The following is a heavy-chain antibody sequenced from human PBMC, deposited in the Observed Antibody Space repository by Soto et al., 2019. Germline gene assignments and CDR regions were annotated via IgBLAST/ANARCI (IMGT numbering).Heavy chain of an antibody. D-gene: IGHD3-9*01. CDR3: ETSFRYFDN. CDR1: GFTPTTTP. J-gene: IGHJ4*02. CDR2: ISGTASRT. V-gene: IGHV3-23*01. Sequence: PVGSLRLSCAGSGFTPTTTPLSWVRQPPGKGLEWVTTISGTASRTYYVDSVKGRFFISRGNSKNTVTLQMNNLTLDDTAVYYCETSFRYFDNWGQGTRVTVSS.